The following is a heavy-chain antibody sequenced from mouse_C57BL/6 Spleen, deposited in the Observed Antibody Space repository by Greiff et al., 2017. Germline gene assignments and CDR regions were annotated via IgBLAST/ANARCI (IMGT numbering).Heavy chain of an antibody. CDR3: ARWRDITTVVALYWYFDV. J-gene: IGHJ1*03. CDR1: GYTFTSYW. V-gene: IGHV1-64*01. CDR2: IHPNSGST. D-gene: IGHD1-1*01. Sequence: QVQLQQPGAELVKPGASVKLSCKASGYTFTSYWMHWVKQRPGQGLEWIGMIHPNSGSTNYNEKFKSKATLTVDKSSSTGYMQLSSLTSEDSAVYYCARWRDITTVVALYWYFDVWGTGTTVTVSS.